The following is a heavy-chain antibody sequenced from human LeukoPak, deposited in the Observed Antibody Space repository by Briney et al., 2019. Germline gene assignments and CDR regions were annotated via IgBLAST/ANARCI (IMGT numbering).Heavy chain of an antibody. Sequence: PSETLSLTCTVSSGSISTSNYYWGWVRQPPGKALEWIGNIFYSGSTYYSPSLKSRVTISLDTSKNQFSLKLSSVTAADTAVYYCARAYYGSEMDVWGKGTTVTISS. V-gene: IGHV4-39*07. J-gene: IGHJ6*04. D-gene: IGHD3-10*01. CDR1: SGSISTSNYY. CDR2: IFYSGST. CDR3: ARAYYGSEMDV.